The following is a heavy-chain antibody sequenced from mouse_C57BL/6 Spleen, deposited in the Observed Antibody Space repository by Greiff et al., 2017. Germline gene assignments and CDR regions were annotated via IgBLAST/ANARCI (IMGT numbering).Heavy chain of an antibody. V-gene: IGHV1-82*01. CDR1: GYAFSSSW. CDR3: ARYGYTWYFDV. Sequence: VQLQQSGPELVKPGASVKISCKASGYAFSSSWMNWVKQRPGKGLEWIGRIYPGDGDTNYNGKFKGKATLTADKSSSTAYMQLSSLTSEDSAVYFCARYGYTWYFDVWGTGTTVTVSS. D-gene: IGHD1-2*01. CDR2: IYPGDGDT. J-gene: IGHJ1*03.